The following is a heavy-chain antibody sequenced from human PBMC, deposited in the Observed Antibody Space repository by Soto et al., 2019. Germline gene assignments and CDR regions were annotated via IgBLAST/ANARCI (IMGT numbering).Heavy chain of an antibody. J-gene: IGHJ4*02. CDR2: ISTNGGST. Sequence: GGPLRAPRSAAGFTLSMYSLHRVPQAPGKGLEYVSSISTNGGSTHYADSVKGRFTISRDNSKNTQYLQMSSLRADDTAVYYCVKGEYYYDSSGYYPFDYWGQGTLVTVSS. CDR3: VKGEYYYDSSGYYPFDY. V-gene: IGHV3-64D*06. CDR1: GFTLSMYS. D-gene: IGHD3-22*01.